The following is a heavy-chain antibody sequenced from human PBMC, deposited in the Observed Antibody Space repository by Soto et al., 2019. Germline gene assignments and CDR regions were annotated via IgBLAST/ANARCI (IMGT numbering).Heavy chain of an antibody. CDR2: IIPIYETV. CDR1: EGTFSSYG. CDR3: ARDLVVTAKCLDP. J-gene: IGHJ5*02. V-gene: IGHV1-69*01. D-gene: IGHD2-21*02. Sequence: QVSLVQSGVEVKKAGSSVKVSCKASEGTFSSYGISWVRQAPGQGLEWMGGIIPIYETVTYAQRFQGRLTISADESTSTAYMELSSLRPDDTAVYYCARDLVVTAKCLDPWGQGTLVTVSS.